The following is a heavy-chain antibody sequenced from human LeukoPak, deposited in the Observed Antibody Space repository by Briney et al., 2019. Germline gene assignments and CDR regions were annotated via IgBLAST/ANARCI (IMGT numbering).Heavy chain of an antibody. Sequence: ASVKVSCKASGYTFTSYGISWVRQAPGQGLEWMGWISAYNGNTNYAQKLQGRVTMTTDTSTSTAYMELRSLRSDDTAVYYCARGCSGGSCYLPIDYWGQGTLVTVST. D-gene: IGHD2-15*01. CDR3: ARGCSGGSCYLPIDY. CDR2: ISAYNGNT. J-gene: IGHJ4*02. CDR1: GYTFTSYG. V-gene: IGHV1-18*01.